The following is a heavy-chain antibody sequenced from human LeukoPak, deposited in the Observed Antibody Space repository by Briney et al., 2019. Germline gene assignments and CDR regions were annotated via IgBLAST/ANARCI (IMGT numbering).Heavy chain of an antibody. CDR1: GFTFSTYA. Sequence: PGGSLTLSCAASGFTFSTYAMSWVRHARGKGLEWVTAISGTDGRTYYAHSVKGRFTISRDNSKNTLYLQMNSLRAEDTAVYYCAKAVCTTSCYCNCWGEGTLVSVSS. CDR2: ISGTDGRT. D-gene: IGHD2-2*01. J-gene: IGHJ4*02. CDR3: AKAVCTTSCYCNC. V-gene: IGHV3-23*01.